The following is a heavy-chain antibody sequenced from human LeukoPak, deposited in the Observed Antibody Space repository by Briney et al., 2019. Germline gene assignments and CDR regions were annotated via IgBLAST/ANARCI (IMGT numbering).Heavy chain of an antibody. V-gene: IGHV3-48*04. Sequence: PGGSLRLSCAASGFTFSSYSMNWVRQAPGKGLEWVSYISSSGSTIYYADSVKGRFTISRDNAKDSLYLQMNSLRAEDTAVYYCASAWYSPLRDWGQGTLVTVSS. J-gene: IGHJ4*02. D-gene: IGHD6-13*01. CDR2: ISSSGSTI. CDR3: ASAWYSPLRD. CDR1: GFTFSSYS.